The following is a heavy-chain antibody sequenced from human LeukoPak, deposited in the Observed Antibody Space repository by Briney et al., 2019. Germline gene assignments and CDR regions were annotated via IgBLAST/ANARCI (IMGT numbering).Heavy chain of an antibody. CDR1: GYTFPSYG. CDR2: ISAYNGNT. D-gene: IGHD6-13*01. V-gene: IGHV1-18*01. Sequence: ASVKVSCKASGYTFPSYGISWVRQAPGQGLEWMGWISAYNGNTNYAQKLQGRVTMTTDTSTSTAYMELRSLRSDDTAVYYCARDLPAAPRGAFDIWGQGTMVTVSS. CDR3: ARDLPAAPRGAFDI. J-gene: IGHJ3*02.